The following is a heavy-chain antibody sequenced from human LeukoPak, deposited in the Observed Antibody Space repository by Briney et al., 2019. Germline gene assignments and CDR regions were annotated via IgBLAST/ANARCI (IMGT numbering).Heavy chain of an antibody. D-gene: IGHD4-17*01. CDR3: ARTTVTAYYYYYMDV. Sequence: ASVKVSCKASGYTFTSYGISWVRQAPGQGLEWMGWISAYNGNTNYAQKLQGRVTMTTDTSTITAYMELRSLRSDDTAVYYCARTTVTAYYYYYMDVWGKGTTVNVSS. J-gene: IGHJ6*03. CDR1: GYTFTSYG. CDR2: ISAYNGNT. V-gene: IGHV1-18*01.